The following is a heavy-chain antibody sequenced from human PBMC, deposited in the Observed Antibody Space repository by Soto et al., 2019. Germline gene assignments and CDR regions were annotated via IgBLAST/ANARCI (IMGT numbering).Heavy chain of an antibody. Sequence: EVRLLESGGGLVHPGGSLRLSCATSGFTFSNYAMSWVRQAPGKGLDWVSAISGSGSSTYYADSVKGRFTISRDNSKNTLYLQMNSLRAEDTAVYYCAKVSPDIVVVAAAYYYGMDVWGQGTTVTVSS. CDR2: ISGSGSST. D-gene: IGHD2-15*01. V-gene: IGHV3-23*01. CDR1: GFTFSNYA. CDR3: AKVSPDIVVVAAAYYYGMDV. J-gene: IGHJ6*02.